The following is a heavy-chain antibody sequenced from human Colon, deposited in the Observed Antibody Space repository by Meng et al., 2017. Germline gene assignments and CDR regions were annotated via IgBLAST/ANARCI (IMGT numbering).Heavy chain of an antibody. J-gene: IGHJ4*02. D-gene: IGHD6-19*01. Sequence: VQSGAEGKRPGAPARISCNASGYLFTDYLIPWVRQAPGQGFEWMGRIIPKTNSTLYAQNFQGRVTLTGDTSIGTAYMDLSSLTPDDTAVYYCARGSSPSVAGASYDYWGQGTLVTVSS. CDR2: IIPKTNST. CDR3: ARGSSPSVAGASYDY. CDR1: GYLFTDYL. V-gene: IGHV1-2*06.